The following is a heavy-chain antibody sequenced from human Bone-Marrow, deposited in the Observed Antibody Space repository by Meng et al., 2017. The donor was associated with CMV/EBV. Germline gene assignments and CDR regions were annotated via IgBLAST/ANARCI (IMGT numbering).Heavy chain of an antibody. J-gene: IGHJ5*02. V-gene: IGHV4-39*07. Sequence: SEPLSLTCSVSDVSISNSSYYWGWIRQPPGNGLEWIGSIYYSGSTYYNPSLKSRITISVDTSKNQFSLKLNSVTAADTAVYYCARVRLGGSSGLGEFDPWGQGTLVTVSS. CDR1: DVSISNSSYY. CDR2: IYYSGST. D-gene: IGHD3-16*01. CDR3: ARVRLGGSSGLGEFDP.